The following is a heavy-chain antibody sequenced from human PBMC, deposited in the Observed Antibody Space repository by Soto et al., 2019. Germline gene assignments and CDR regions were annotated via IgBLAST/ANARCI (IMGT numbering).Heavy chain of an antibody. CDR2: ISYDGSNK. CDR3: ARERGEGGVNWNVYYYYYGMDV. V-gene: IGHV3-30-3*01. Sequence: QVQLVGSGGGVVQPGRSLRLSCAASGFTFSSYAMHWVRQAPGKGLEWVAVISYDGSNKYYADSVKGRFTISRDNSKNTLYLQMNSLRAEDTAVYYCARERGEGGVNWNVYYYYYGMDVWGQGTTVTVSS. CDR1: GFTFSSYA. D-gene: IGHD1-1*01. J-gene: IGHJ6*02.